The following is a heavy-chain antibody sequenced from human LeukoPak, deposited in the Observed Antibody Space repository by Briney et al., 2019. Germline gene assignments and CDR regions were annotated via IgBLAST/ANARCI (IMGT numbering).Heavy chain of an antibody. D-gene: IGHD2-15*01. V-gene: IGHV1-2*02. J-gene: IGHJ4*02. CDR1: GYTFSEYY. CDR2: INPNSGGT. CDR3: ARGYCSGGSCYGDFDY. Sequence: ASVKVSCKTSGYTFSEYYIYWVRQAPGQGLEWMGWINPNSGGTNYAQKFQGRVTMTRDTSISTAYMELSRLRSDDTAVYYCARGYCSGGSCYGDFDYWGQGTLVTVSS.